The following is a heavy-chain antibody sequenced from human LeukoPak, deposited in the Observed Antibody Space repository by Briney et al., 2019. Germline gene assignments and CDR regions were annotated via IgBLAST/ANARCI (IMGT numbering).Heavy chain of an antibody. CDR3: ARAGGDWRVYYYYYMDV. J-gene: IGHJ6*03. D-gene: IGHD2-21*02. V-gene: IGHV3-21*04. CDR2: ISSSSSYI. Sequence: GGSLRLSCAASGFTFSSYSMNWVRQAPGKGLEWVSSISSSSSYIYYADSVKGRFTISRDSAKNSLYLQMNSLRTEDTALYYCARAGGDWRVYYYYYMDVWGKGTTVTVSS. CDR1: GFTFSSYS.